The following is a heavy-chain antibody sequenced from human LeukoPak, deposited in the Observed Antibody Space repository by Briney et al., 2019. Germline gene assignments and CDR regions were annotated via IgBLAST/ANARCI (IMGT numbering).Heavy chain of an antibody. J-gene: IGHJ3*02. V-gene: IGHV3-23*01. CDR3: ANVQDQTSSGSDVFDI. CDR2: ISCNGDNT. CDR1: GFTFSSYA. D-gene: IGHD3-22*01. Sequence: GGSLRLSCATSGFTFSSYAMRWVRQAPGKGLEWVSSISCNGDNTHYADSFKGRFTLSRDNSKSTLYRQMNSLSAEDTAVYYCANVQDQTSSGSDVFDIRGQGKMVTVSS.